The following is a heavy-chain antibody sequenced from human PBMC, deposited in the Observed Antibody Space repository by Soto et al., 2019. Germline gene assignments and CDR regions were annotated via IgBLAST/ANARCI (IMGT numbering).Heavy chain of an antibody. CDR3: AKDRGIVVVPAAPNWFDP. D-gene: IGHD2-2*01. V-gene: IGHV3-30-3*01. CDR1: GFTFSSYA. CDR2: ISYDGSNK. J-gene: IGHJ5*02. Sequence: GGSLRLSCAASGFTFSSYAMHWVRQAPGKGLEWVAVISYDGSNKYYADSVKGRFTISRDNSKNTLYLQMNSLRAEDTAVYYCAKDRGIVVVPAAPNWFDPWCQGTRVTVSS.